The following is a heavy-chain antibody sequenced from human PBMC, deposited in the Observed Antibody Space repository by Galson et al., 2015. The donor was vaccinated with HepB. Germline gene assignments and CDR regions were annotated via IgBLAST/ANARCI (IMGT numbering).Heavy chain of an antibody. CDR1: GFTFSSYW. CDR2: ISYDGSSK. D-gene: IGHD2-15*01. J-gene: IGHJ3*02. Sequence: SLRLSCAASGFTFSSYWMSWVRQAPGKGLEWVAVISYDGSSKYYADSVKGRFTISRDNSKNTLYLQMNSLRAEDTAVYYCAKGPDIVVVVAATESGESAFDIWGQGTMVTVSS. CDR3: AKGPDIVVVVAATESGESAFDI. V-gene: IGHV3-30*18.